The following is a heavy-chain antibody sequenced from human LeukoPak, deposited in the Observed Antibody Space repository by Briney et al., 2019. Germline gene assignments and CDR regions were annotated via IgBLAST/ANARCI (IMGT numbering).Heavy chain of an antibody. Sequence: SETLSLTCTVSGGSINSSNYYWGWIRQPPGKGLEWIGSIYYSGNTYYNPSLKSRVTMSVDTSKNQFSLKLSSVTAADTAVYYCARAVDYYDSSGYYTFDYWGQGTLVTVSS. CDR3: ARAVDYYDSSGYYTFDY. CDR1: GGSINSSNYY. V-gene: IGHV4-39*07. D-gene: IGHD3-22*01. CDR2: IYYSGNT. J-gene: IGHJ4*02.